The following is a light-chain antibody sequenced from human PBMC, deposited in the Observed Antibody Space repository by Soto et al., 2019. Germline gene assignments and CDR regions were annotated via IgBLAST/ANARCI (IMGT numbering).Light chain of an antibody. CDR1: QSISSW. CDR2: RAS. V-gene: IGKV1-5*03. J-gene: IGKJ4*01. CDR3: QQYNIYPLT. Sequence: DIQMTQSPSTLSASVGDRVTITCRASQSISSWLAWYQQKPGKAPKLLIYRASSSENGVPSRFSGSGSETEFTLTITSLQPDDFATYYCQQYNIYPLTFGGGTEVEIK.